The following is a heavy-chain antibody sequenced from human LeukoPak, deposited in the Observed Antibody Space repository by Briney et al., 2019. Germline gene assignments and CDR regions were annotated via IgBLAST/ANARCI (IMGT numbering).Heavy chain of an antibody. D-gene: IGHD4-17*01. CDR2: ISGSGGST. CDR3: ARDPNGDYIGTFDM. J-gene: IGHJ3*02. CDR1: EFTFSSYG. Sequence: GGCLRLSCAASEFTFSSYGMSWVRQAPGKGLEWVSSISGSGGSTQYADSVQGRFAISRDNSKNTLYLQMNSLKVEDTAVYFCARDPNGDYIGTFDMWGRGTMVSVSS. V-gene: IGHV3-23*01.